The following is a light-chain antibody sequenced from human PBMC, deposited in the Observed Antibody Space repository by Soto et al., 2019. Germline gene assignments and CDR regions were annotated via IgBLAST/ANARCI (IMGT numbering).Light chain of an antibody. CDR1: QSVSSY. V-gene: IGKV3-11*01. Sequence: EIVLTQSPATRSLSPGERATLSCRASQSVSSYLAWYQQKPGQAPRLLIYDASNRATGIPARFSGSGSGTDFTLTISSLEPGDFAVYYCQQRINWALTVGQGTKVEIQ. J-gene: IGKJ1*01. CDR3: QQRINWALT. CDR2: DAS.